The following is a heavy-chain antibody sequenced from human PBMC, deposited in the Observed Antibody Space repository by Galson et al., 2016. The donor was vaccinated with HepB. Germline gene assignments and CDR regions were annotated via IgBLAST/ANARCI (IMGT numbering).Heavy chain of an antibody. CDR1: RFTFTTYA. Sequence: SLRPSCAASRFTFTTYAMSWVRQAPGKGLEWVATIHGTAGITFYADSVKGRFIISRDTSKNTLYLQMNSVGAEDTAIYYCAKGLGDWIGRACDKWGQGTLVSVSS. J-gene: IGHJ1*01. CDR3: AKGLGDWIGRACDK. V-gene: IGHV3-23*01. CDR2: IHGTAGIT. D-gene: IGHD3-10*01.